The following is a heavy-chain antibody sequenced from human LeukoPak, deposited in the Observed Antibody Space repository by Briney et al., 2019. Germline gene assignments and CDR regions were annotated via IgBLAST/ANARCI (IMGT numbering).Heavy chain of an antibody. CDR1: GGSFSGYY. Sequence: SETLSLTCAVYGGSFSGYYWSWIRQPPGKGLEWIGEINHSGSTNYNPSLKSRVTISVDTSKNQFSLKLSSVTAADTAVYYCARGGGSYFNYWGQGTLVTVSP. J-gene: IGHJ4*02. D-gene: IGHD1-26*01. V-gene: IGHV4-34*01. CDR3: ARGGGSYFNY. CDR2: INHSGST.